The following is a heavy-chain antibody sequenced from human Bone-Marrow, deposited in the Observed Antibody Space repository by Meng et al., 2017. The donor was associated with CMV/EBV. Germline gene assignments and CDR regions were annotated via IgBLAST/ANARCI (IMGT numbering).Heavy chain of an antibody. Sequence: QVQLVESGGGVVQPGRALRLSCEASGFTFSSYAMHWVRQAPGKGLEWVAVISYDGSNKYYADSVKGRFTISRDNSKNTLYLQMNSLRAEDTAVYYCARPVEMATIWEFDYWGQGTLVTVFS. CDR1: GFTFSSYA. D-gene: IGHD5-24*01. V-gene: IGHV3-30-3*01. J-gene: IGHJ4*02. CDR3: ARPVEMATIWEFDY. CDR2: ISYDGSNK.